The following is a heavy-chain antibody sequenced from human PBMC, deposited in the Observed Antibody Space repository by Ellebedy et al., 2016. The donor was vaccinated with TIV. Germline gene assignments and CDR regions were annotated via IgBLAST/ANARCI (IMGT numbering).Heavy chain of an antibody. CDR3: ARVMSRGANDY. J-gene: IGHJ4*02. Sequence: MPSETLSLTCTVSGYSIRSGVCWGWYRQSPEKGLEWIGTICHSGSTYYKTSRQNRVTISFDTSKNQFSLMLSSVTAADTSIYYCARVMSRGANDYWGQGTLVIVSS. CDR2: ICHSGST. D-gene: IGHD1-26*01. CDR1: GYSIRSGVC. V-gene: IGHV4-38-2*02.